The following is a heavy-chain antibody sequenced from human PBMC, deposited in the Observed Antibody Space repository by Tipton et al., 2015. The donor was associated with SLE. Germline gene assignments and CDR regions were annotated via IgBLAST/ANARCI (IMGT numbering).Heavy chain of an antibody. CDR3: ARGLGRATVRDY. V-gene: IGHV4-59*01. CDR1: GDSINTYY. J-gene: IGHJ4*02. CDR2: VYYSGST. D-gene: IGHD1-1*01. Sequence: TLSLTCTVSGDSINTYYWSWIRQPPGKGLEWIGYVYYSGSTNYNPSLKSRVTFSVDTSKNQFSLKLSSVTAADTAVYYCARGLGRATVRDYWGQGTLVTVSS.